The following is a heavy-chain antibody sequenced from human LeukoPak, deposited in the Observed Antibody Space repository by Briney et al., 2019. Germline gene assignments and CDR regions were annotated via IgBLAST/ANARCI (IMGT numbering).Heavy chain of an antibody. V-gene: IGHV4-4*02. J-gene: IGHJ4*02. CDR2: IYHSGST. CDR1: GGSISSSNW. CDR3: ARRRGYTYYYGSGSYIDY. D-gene: IGHD3-10*01. Sequence: SGTLSLTCAVSGGSISSSNWWSWVRQPPGKGLEWIGEIYHSGSTNYNPSLKSRVTISVDTSKNQFSLKLSSVTAADTAVYYCARRRGYTYYYGSGSYIDYWGQGTLVTVSS.